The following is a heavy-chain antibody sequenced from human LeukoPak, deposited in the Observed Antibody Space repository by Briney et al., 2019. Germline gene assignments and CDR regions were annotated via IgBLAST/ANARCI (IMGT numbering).Heavy chain of an antibody. CDR2: FDPEDGET. J-gene: IGHJ4*02. CDR3: ATVPIVVVPAAMAYYFDY. CDR1: GYTLTELS. V-gene: IGHV1-24*01. Sequence: ASVKVSCKVSGYTLTELSMHWVRQAPGKGLEWMGGFDPEDGETIYAQKFQGRVTMTEDTSTDTAYMELSSLRSEDTAVYYCATVPIVVVPAAMAYYFDYWGQETLVTVSS. D-gene: IGHD2-2*01.